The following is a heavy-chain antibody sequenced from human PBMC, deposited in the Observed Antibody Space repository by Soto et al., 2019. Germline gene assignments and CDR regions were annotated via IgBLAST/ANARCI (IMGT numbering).Heavy chain of an antibody. CDR2: AYFRSRWYF. CDR3: ARGGWGIAPHFYFDI. CDR1: GDTVSSDSAA. V-gene: IGHV6-1*01. D-gene: IGHD6-13*01. Sequence: SQTLSLTCVISGDTVSSDSAAGYWVRHSPSRCLEWLGRAYFRSRWYFDFAESMESRMSIEPGTSDNLFSLQVKFVTPEDAGIYYCARGGWGIAPHFYFDIWGQGSPVTVSS. J-gene: IGHJ4*02.